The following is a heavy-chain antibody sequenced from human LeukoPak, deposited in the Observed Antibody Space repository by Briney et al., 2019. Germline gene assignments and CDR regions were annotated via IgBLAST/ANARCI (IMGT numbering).Heavy chain of an antibody. CDR2: IRYDGSNK. D-gene: IGHD6-6*01. J-gene: IGHJ4*02. CDR3: ARGRGLPVRPPNEGFLDY. V-gene: IGHV3-30*02. Sequence: PGGSLRLSCAASGFTFSSYGMHWVRQAPGKGLEWVAFIRYDGSNKYYADSVKGRFTISRDKFMNTLYLQMNSLRAEDTAVYYCARGRGLPVRPPNEGFLDYWGRGTLVTVSS. CDR1: GFTFSSYG.